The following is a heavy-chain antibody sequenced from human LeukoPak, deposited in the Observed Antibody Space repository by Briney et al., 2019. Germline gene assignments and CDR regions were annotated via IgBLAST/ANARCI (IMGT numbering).Heavy chain of an antibody. CDR1: GFNFRDAA. Sequence: PGGSLRLSCAASGFNFRDAAMTWVRQAPGKGLEWVAVIWFDGSNKYYADSVKGRLTISRDNSKSTLYLQMNSLRAEDTAVYYCAKAVAATGHYYFGMDVWGQGTTVTVSS. CDR2: IWFDGSNK. CDR3: AKAVAATGHYYFGMDV. D-gene: IGHD6-19*01. V-gene: IGHV3-33*06. J-gene: IGHJ6*02.